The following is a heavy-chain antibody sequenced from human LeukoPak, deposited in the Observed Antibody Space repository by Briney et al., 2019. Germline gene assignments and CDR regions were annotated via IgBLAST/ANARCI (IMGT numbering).Heavy chain of an antibody. CDR2: IYYSGST. D-gene: IGHD5-18*01. V-gene: IGHV4-59*12. CDR3: ARGRGYSYGLDY. Sequence: SETLSLTCTVSDGSINSFYWSWIRQPPGKGLEWIGYIYYSGSTNYNPSLKSRVTISVDTSKNQFSLKLSSVTAADTAVYYCARGRGYSYGLDYWGQGTLVTVSS. CDR1: DGSINSFY. J-gene: IGHJ4*02.